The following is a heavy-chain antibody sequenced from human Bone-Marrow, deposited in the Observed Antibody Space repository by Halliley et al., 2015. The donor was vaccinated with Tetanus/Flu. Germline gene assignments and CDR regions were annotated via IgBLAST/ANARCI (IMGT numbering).Heavy chain of an antibody. CDR3: ARDRDYDNGY. D-gene: IGHD3-9*01. CDR2: IRSKTSNYST. V-gene: IGHV3-72*01. J-gene: IGHJ4*02. Sequence: LELIGLIRSKTSNYSTEYAASVKGRFTISRDDSMNSLYLQMNSLKTEDTAVYYCARDRDYDNGYWGQGTLVTVSS.